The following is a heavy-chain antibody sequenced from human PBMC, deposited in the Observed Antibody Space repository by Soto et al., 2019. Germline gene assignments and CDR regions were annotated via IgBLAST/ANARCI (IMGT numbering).Heavy chain of an antibody. Sequence: QLQLQESGSRLVKSSETLSLTCGVSVDTISTGGYSWAWIRQPPGKALEWIGNTDHRGNPYYNPSLEVLVIISVDRSKNQFSLKLSSVTAADTAVYYCARETYVDYVGYFDPWGQGTLVTVSS. CDR2: TDHRGNP. D-gene: IGHD4-17*01. CDR3: ARETYVDYVGYFDP. CDR1: VDTISTGGYS. V-gene: IGHV4-30-2*01. J-gene: IGHJ5*02.